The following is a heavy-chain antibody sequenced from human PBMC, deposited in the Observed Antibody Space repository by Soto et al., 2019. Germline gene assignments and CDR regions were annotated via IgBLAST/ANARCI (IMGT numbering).Heavy chain of an antibody. V-gene: IGHV6-1*01. CDR1: GDSVSSNTAS. J-gene: IGHJ5*02. D-gene: IGHD5-12*01. Sequence: SQTLSLTCAISGDSVSSNTASWNWIRQSPSRGLEWLGRTYFRSKRYNDYAVSVKSRIIINPDTSNNQFSLQLNSVTPEDTAVYLCAKGDNLGPKTGYAFDPWGQGIMVTVSS. CDR3: AKGDNLGPKTGYAFDP. CDR2: TYFRSKRYN.